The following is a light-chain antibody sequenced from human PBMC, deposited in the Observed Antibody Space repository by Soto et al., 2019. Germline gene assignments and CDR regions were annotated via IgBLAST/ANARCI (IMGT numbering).Light chain of an antibody. J-gene: IGKJ1*01. V-gene: IGKV3-15*01. CDR1: QSISRN. Sequence: EILMTQSPATLSVSPGERATLSCRASQSISRNLAWFQQKPGQAPSLLIFGASTRAAGIPARFSGSGSGTEFTLTISSLQSEDFAVYYCQQYNNWPQTFGQGTKVDI. CDR3: QQYNNWPQT. CDR2: GAS.